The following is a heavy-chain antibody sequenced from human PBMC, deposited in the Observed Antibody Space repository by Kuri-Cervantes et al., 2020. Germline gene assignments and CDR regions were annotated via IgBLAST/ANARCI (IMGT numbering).Heavy chain of an antibody. CDR2: IKQDGSEK. J-gene: IGHJ4*02. CDR3: TTDGIAVAATDY. CDR1: GFTFSSYW. Sequence: GGSLRLSCAASGFTFSSYWMSWVRQAPGKGLEWVANIKQDGSEKYYVDSVKGRFTISRDNAKNSLYLQMNSLKTEDTAVYYCTTDGIAVAATDYWGQGTQVTVSS. D-gene: IGHD6-19*01. V-gene: IGHV3-7*03.